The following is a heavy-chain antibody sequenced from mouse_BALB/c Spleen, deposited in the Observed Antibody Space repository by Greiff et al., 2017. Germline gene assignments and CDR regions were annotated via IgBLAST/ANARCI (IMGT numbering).Heavy chain of an antibody. V-gene: IGHV14-1*02. CDR2: IDPENGNT. CDR1: GFNIKDYY. CDR3: ASLSWFAY. Sequence: EVQGVESGAELVRPGALVKLSCKASGFNIKDYYMHWVKQRPEQGLEWIGWIDPENGNTIYDPKFQGKASITADTSSNTAYLQLSSLTSEDTAVYYCASLSWFAYWGQGTLVTVSA. J-gene: IGHJ3*01.